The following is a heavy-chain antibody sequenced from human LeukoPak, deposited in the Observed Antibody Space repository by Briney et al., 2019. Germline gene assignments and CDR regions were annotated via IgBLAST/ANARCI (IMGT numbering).Heavy chain of an antibody. CDR3: ASQSLYYYGSGSYPPFDI. D-gene: IGHD3-10*01. V-gene: IGHV5-10-1*01. CDR1: GYSFTSHW. J-gene: IGHJ3*02. CDR2: IDPSDSYT. Sequence: GESLKISCKGSGYSFTSHWISWVRRMPGKGLEWMGRIDPSDSYTNYSPSFQGHVTISADKSISTAYLQWSSLKASDTAMYYCASQSLYYYGSGSYPPFDIWGQGTMVTVSS.